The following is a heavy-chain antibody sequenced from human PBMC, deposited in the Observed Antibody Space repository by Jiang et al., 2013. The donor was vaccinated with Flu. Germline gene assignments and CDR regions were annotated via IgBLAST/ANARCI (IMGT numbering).Heavy chain of an antibody. CDR1: GFTFSSYA. Sequence: RSLRLSCAASGFTFSSYAMHWVRQAPGKGLEWVAVISYDGSNKYYADSVKGRFTISRDNSKNTLYLQMNSLRAEDTAVYYCAKEAAPINYYYYGMDVWGQGTTVTVSS. CDR3: AKEAAPINYYYYGMDV. D-gene: IGHD6-13*01. CDR2: ISYDGSNK. J-gene: IGHJ6*02. V-gene: IGHV3-30-3*01.